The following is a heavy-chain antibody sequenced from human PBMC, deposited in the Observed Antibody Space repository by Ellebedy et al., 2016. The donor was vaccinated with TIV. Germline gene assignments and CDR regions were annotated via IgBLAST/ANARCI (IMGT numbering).Heavy chain of an antibody. CDR3: ARASAGLDY. CDR1: GFTFSSHD. V-gene: IGHV3-13*01. J-gene: IGHJ4*02. Sequence: GESLKISCAASGFTFSSHDMHWVRQGTGKGLEWVSAIGSAGDTSYSGSVKGRFTISRENGKNSVYLQMNSLRAEDTAVYYCARASAGLDYWGQGTLVTASS. CDR2: IGSAGDT. D-gene: IGHD6-13*01.